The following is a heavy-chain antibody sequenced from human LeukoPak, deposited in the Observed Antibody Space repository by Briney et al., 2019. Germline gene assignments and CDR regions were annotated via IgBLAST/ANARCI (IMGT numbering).Heavy chain of an antibody. CDR1: GFTLTSYD. CDR2: IYSGGSK. CDR3: SGGPSGYYNT. J-gene: IGHJ4*02. D-gene: IGHD5-12*01. V-gene: IGHV3-66*01. Sequence: PGRSLTLSCPASGFTLTSYDMHWVRQAPGKGLEWVGLIYSGGSKYYAESVLRGCTISRLNTQNKQYLLMNSQQPEDAAGYYFSGGPSGYYNTGGQGTLVTVSS.